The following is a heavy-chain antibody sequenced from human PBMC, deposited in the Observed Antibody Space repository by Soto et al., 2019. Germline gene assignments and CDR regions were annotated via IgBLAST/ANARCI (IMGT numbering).Heavy chain of an antibody. CDR3: AKSIVVVPAAFYWFDP. CDR1: GGTFSSYA. CDR2: IIPIFGTA. Sequence: QVQLVQSGAEVKKPGSSVKVSCKASGGTFSSYAISWVRQAPGHGLEWMGGIIPIFGTANYAQKFQGRVTITADESTSTAYMELSSLRSEDTAVYSCAKSIVVVPAAFYWFDPWGQGTLVTVSS. J-gene: IGHJ5*02. V-gene: IGHV1-69*01. D-gene: IGHD2-2*01.